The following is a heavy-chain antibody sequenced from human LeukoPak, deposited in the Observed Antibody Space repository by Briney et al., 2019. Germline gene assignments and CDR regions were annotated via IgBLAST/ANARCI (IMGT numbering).Heavy chain of an antibody. CDR3: ASGPSGFDY. V-gene: IGHV1-69*04. CDR2: IIPILGIA. CDR1: GGTFSSYA. J-gene: IGHJ4*02. D-gene: IGHD3-10*01. Sequence: ASVKVSCKASGGTFSSYAISWVRQAPGQGLEWMGRIIPILGIANYAQKFQGRVTITADKSTSTAYMELSSLKSEDTAVYYCASGPSGFDYWGQGTLVTVSS.